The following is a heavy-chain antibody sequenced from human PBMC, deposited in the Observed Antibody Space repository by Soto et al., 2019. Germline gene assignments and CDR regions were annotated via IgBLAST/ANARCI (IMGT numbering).Heavy chain of an antibody. CDR2: IIPILGIA. V-gene: IGHV1-69*02. D-gene: IGHD6-6*01. CDR3: AAIAARPGESESFGYYYYYMDV. Sequence: ASVKVSCKASGGTFSSYTISWVRQAPGQGLEWMGRIIPILGIANYAQKFQGRVTITADKSTSTAYMELSSLRSEDTAVYNCAAIAARPGESESFGYYYYYMDVGGKGTTVTVSS. CDR1: GGTFSSYT. J-gene: IGHJ6*03.